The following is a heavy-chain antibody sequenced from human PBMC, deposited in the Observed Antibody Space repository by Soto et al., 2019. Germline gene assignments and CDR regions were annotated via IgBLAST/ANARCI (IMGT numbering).Heavy chain of an antibody. CDR3: ARPDFGDYWCFDL. V-gene: IGHV1-69*08. D-gene: IGHD4-17*01. CDR1: GGTFSSHT. Sequence: QAQLVQSGAEVKKPGSSVKVSCKASGGTFSSHTFSWVRQAPGQGLEWMGRIIPALGTATYAQKFQGRVTIPADEAATTGYMELDSLRSEDTAVYYCARPDFGDYWCFDLWGRGTRVTVSS. CDR2: IIPALGTA. J-gene: IGHJ2*01.